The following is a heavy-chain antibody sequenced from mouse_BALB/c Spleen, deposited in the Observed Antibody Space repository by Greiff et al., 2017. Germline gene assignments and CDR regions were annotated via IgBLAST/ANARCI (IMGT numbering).Heavy chain of an antibody. Sequence: EVMLVESGGGLVKPGGSLKLSCAASGFTFSDYYMYWVRQTPEKRLEWVATISDGGSYTYYPDSVKGRFTISRDNAKNNLYLQMSSLKSEDTAMYYCARANWDEAYWGQGTLVTVSA. CDR3: ARANWDEAY. J-gene: IGHJ3*01. D-gene: IGHD4-1*02. V-gene: IGHV5-4*02. CDR1: GFTFSDYY. CDR2: ISDGGSYT.